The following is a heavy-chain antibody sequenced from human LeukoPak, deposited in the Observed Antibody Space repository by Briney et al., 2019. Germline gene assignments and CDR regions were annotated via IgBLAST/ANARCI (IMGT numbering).Heavy chain of an antibody. CDR3: ARFALTEHYFDY. D-gene: IGHD1-26*01. V-gene: IGHV5-51*01. J-gene: IGHJ4*02. CDR1: GHSLTNYW. CDR2: IYLGDSDT. Sequence: GESLKISCKGSGHSLTNYWIGWVRQMPGKGLEWMGMIYLGDSDTRYSPSFQGQVTISADRSITTAYLQWNSLKASDTAVYYCARFALTEHYFDYWGLGTLVTVSS.